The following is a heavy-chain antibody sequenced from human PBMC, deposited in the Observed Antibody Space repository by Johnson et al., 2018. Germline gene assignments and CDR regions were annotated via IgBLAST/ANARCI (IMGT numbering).Heavy chain of an antibody. J-gene: IGHJ6*03. D-gene: IGHD4-17*01. CDR3: ARVRGPTVNTMYMDV. CDR2: ISPSGSRR. CDR1: EFTFSSHG. Sequence: VQLGQAGGGLVQPGGSLKVSCAAYEFTFSSHGMIWVRQAPGKGLEWVSYISPSGSRRDYADAVVGRFTTSRDNAKNSLYLQMNILRADDTAVYYCARVRGPTVNTMYMDVWGTGTTVTVSS. V-gene: IGHV3-48*01.